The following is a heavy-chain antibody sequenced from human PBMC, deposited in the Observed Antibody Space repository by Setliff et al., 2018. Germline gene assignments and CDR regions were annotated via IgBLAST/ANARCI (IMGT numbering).Heavy chain of an antibody. CDR2: ISAYNGNT. CDR1: GYTFTSYG. J-gene: IGHJ3*02. CDR3: ASTLYYYDSSGYGAFDI. Sequence: ASVKVSCKASGYTFTSYGISWVRQAPGQGLEWMGWISAYNGNTNYAQKLQGRVTMTTDTSTSTVYMELSSLRSEDTAIYYCASTLYYYDSSGYGAFDIWGQGTMVTVSS. V-gene: IGHV1-18*01. D-gene: IGHD3-22*01.